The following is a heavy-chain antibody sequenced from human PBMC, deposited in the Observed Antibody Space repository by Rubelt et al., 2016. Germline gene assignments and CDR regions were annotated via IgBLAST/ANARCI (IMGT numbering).Heavy chain of an antibody. CDR2: IYYSGST. CDR3: ARGGYQLLSDFDY. J-gene: IGHJ4*02. CDR1: GGSISSSSYY. Sequence: QLQLQESGPGLVKPSETLSLTCTVSGGSISSSSYYWGWIRQPPGKGLEWIGSIYYSGSTYYNPSLKSRTTISVDTSKNQFSLNLTAVTAADTAVYFCARGGYQLLSDFDYWGQGTLVTVSS. D-gene: IGHD4-23*01. V-gene: IGHV4-39*01.